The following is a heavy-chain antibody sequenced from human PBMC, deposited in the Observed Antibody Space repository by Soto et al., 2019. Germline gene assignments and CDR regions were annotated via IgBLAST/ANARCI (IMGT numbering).Heavy chain of an antibody. Sequence: PGGSLRLSCAASGFTFSSYSMNWVRQAPGKGLEWVSYISSSSSTIYYADSVKGRFTISRDNAKNSLYLQMNSLRDEDTAVYYCAREGVGYYDSSDDAFDIWGQGTMVTVSS. CDR3: AREGVGYYDSSDDAFDI. CDR2: ISSSSSTI. V-gene: IGHV3-48*02. CDR1: GFTFSSYS. J-gene: IGHJ3*02. D-gene: IGHD3-22*01.